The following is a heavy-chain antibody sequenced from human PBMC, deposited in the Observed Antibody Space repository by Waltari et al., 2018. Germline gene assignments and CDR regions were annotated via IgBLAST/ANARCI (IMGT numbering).Heavy chain of an antibody. CDR3: AREFGYGDSYIDY. J-gene: IGHJ4*02. CDR1: GGPISSYY. Sequence: QVQLQESGPGLVKPSETLSLTCTVSGGPISSYYWSWIRQPPGKGLEWIGYIYYSGSTNYNPSLKSRVTISVDTSKNQFSLKLSSVTAADTAVYYCAREFGYGDSYIDYWGQGTLVTVSS. D-gene: IGHD4-17*01. CDR2: IYYSGST. V-gene: IGHV4-59*01.